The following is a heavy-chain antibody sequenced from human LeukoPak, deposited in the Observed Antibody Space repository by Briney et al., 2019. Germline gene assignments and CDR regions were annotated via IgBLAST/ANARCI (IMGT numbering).Heavy chain of an antibody. CDR2: IKQDGSEK. CDR1: GFTIITYW. Sequence: TGGSLRLSCTASGFTIITYWMSWVRQTPGKGLEWVANIKQDGSEKYYVDSVKGRFTISRDNAKNSLYLQMNSLRAEDTAVYYCARQGIQLWFGWFDPWGQGTLVTVSS. V-gene: IGHV3-7*01. CDR3: ARQGIQLWFGWFDP. J-gene: IGHJ5*02. D-gene: IGHD5-18*01.